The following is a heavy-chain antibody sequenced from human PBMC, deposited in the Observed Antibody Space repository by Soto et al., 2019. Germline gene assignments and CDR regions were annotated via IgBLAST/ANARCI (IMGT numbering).Heavy chain of an antibody. Sequence: GASVKVSCKASGYTFTGYYMHWVRQAPGKGLEWMGWINPEDGGTNYAQKFQGRVTMTEDTSTDTAYMELSSLRSEDTAVYYCATELDYDFWSGYYGYWGRGTLVTVSS. CDR1: GYTFTGYY. CDR3: ATELDYDFWSGYYGY. J-gene: IGHJ4*02. V-gene: IGHV1-2*02. CDR2: INPEDGGT. D-gene: IGHD3-3*01.